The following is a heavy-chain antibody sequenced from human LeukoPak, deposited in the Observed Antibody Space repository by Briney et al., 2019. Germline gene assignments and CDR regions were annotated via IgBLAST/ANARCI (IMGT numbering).Heavy chain of an antibody. D-gene: IGHD3-3*01. CDR1: GVSISSSNSY. Sequence: SSETLSLTCTVSGVSISSSNSYWGWIRQPPGKGLEWIGSIYYSGNTYYNASLKSQVSISIDTSKNQFSLKLSSVTAADTAVYYCASAQGLLYPQNFQHWGQGTLVTVSS. CDR3: ASAQGLLYPQNFQH. J-gene: IGHJ1*01. CDR2: IYYSGNT. V-gene: IGHV4-39*07.